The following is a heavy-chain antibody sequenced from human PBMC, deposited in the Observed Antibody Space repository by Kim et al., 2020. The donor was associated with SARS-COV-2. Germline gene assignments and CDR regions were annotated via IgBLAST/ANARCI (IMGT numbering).Heavy chain of an antibody. V-gene: IGHV4-34*01. CDR2: SGRA. CDR3: ARKRAFDY. J-gene: IGHJ4*02. Sequence: SGRATCNPSLKSRVTISVDTSKHQFSLKLSSVTAADTAVYYCARKRAFDYWGQGALVTVSS.